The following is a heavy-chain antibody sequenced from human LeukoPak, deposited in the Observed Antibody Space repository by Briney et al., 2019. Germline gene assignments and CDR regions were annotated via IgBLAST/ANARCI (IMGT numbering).Heavy chain of an antibody. V-gene: IGHV4-61*01. J-gene: IGHJ4*02. Sequence: PSETLSLTCTVSGGSVSSGSYYWSWIRQPPGKGLEWIGYIYYSGSTNYNPSLKSRVTISVDTSKNQFSLKLSSVTAAHTAVYYCAREDYWGQGTLVTVSS. CDR1: GGSVSSGSYY. CDR3: AREDY. CDR2: IYYSGST.